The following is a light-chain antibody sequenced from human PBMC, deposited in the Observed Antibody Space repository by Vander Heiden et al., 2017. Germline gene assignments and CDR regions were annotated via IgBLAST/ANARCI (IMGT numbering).Light chain of an antibody. Sequence: DIQMTDSPSSLSASVGDRVTITCQASHDITKYLNRYQPELGKAPKLLIYGASYLEAGVTSMVTGSGSGTDFTFTISSLQPEDTATYYCQQSDTLPLTFGPGTRVEIK. CDR3: QQSDTLPLT. CDR1: HDITKY. V-gene: IGKV1-33*01. CDR2: GAS. J-gene: IGKJ3*01.